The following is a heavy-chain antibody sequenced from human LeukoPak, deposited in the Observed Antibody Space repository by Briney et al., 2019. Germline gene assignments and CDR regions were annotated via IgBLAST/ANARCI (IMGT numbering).Heavy chain of an antibody. CDR2: IGTSSSNR. CDR3: ARGPPLDY. CDR1: GFTFSSYS. J-gene: IGHJ4*02. Sequence: GGSLRLSCAVSGFTFSSYSMNWVRQAPGKGLEWVSSIGTSSSNRHYADSVKGRFTISRDTAKNSLHLQMNSLRAEDTAVYYCARGPPLDYWGQGTLVTVSS. V-gene: IGHV3-21*01.